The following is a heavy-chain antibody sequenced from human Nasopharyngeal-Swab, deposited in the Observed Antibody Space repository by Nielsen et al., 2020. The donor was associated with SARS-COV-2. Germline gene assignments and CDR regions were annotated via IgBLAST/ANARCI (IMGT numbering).Heavy chain of an antibody. D-gene: IGHD2-15*01. J-gene: IGHJ6*02. CDR2: ISAYNGNT. CDR1: GYTFTSYG. Sequence: ASVKVSCKASGYTFTSYGISWVRQPPGQRLEWMGWISAYNGNTNYAQKLQGRVTMTTDTYTSTAYMEVRSLRSDDTAVYYCARGGEYCSGGSCYLNYYYGMDVWGQGTTVTVSS. V-gene: IGHV1-18*01. CDR3: ARGGEYCSGGSCYLNYYYGMDV.